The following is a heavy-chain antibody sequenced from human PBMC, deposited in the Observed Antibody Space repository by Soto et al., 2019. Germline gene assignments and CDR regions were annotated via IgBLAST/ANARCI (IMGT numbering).Heavy chain of an antibody. D-gene: IGHD3-16*01. V-gene: IGHV3-74*01. Sequence: EVQLVESGGGLVQPGGSLRLSCAASGFTFSSYWMRWVRQAPGKGLVWVSRISIDGITTNYADSVKGRFTVSRDNAKNTLYLQMSSLRADDTAVYYCARGGRGGFDYWGQGTLVTVSS. CDR2: ISIDGITT. J-gene: IGHJ4*02. CDR3: ARGGRGGFDY. CDR1: GFTFSSYW.